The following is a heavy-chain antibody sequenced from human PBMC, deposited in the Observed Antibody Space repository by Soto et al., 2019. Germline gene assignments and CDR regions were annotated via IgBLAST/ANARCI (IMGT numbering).Heavy chain of an antibody. Sequence: GGSLRLSCAASGFSFVNYAMNWVRQAPGKGLEWVSGLSGSGTSTYYADSVKGRFTISRDNSRDTLFLQMNSLTADDTAVYYCARISKLGTFDYWGQGTLVTVSS. D-gene: IGHD7-27*01. CDR1: GFSFVNYA. J-gene: IGHJ4*02. V-gene: IGHV3-23*01. CDR3: ARISKLGTFDY. CDR2: LSGSGTST.